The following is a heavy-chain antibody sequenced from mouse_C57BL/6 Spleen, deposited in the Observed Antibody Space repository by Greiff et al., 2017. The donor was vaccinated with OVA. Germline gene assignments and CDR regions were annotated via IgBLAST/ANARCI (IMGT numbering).Heavy chain of an antibody. CDR2: ISSGGSYT. D-gene: IGHD4-1*01. CDR1: GFTFSSYG. CDR3: ARLTGDRYFDV. Sequence: DVKLQESGGDLVKPGGSLKLSCAASGFTFSSYGMSWVRQTPDKRLEWVATISSGGSYTYYPDSVKGRFTISRDNAKNTLYLQMSSLKSEDTAMYYCARLTGDRYFDVWGTGTTVTVSS. V-gene: IGHV5-6*02. J-gene: IGHJ1*03.